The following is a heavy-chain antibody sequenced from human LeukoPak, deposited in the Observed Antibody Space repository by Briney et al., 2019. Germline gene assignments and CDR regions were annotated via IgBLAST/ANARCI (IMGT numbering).Heavy chain of an antibody. D-gene: IGHD5-12*01. CDR1: GFTFNTYS. CDR2: IKQDGSEK. J-gene: IGHJ4*02. Sequence: GGSLRLSCAASGFTFNTYSMNWARQAPGKGLEWVANIKQDGSEKYYVDSVKGRFTISRDNAKNSLYLQMNSLRAEDTAVYYCEVDGYWGQGTLVTVSS. V-gene: IGHV3-7*01. CDR3: EVDGY.